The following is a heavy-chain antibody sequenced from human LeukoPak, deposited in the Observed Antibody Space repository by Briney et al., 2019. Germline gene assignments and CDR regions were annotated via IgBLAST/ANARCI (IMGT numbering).Heavy chain of an antibody. CDR2: IYPGDSDT. CDR3: ARRITLGGVIPDP. V-gene: IGHV5-51*01. CDR1: GYSFTSYW. J-gene: IGHJ5*02. Sequence: GESLKISCKGSGYSFTSYWIGWVRQMPGKGLEWMGIIYPGDSDTRYSPSFQGQVTISADKSISTAYLQWSSMKASDTAMYYCARRITLGGVIPDPWGQGTLVTVSS. D-gene: IGHD3-16*02.